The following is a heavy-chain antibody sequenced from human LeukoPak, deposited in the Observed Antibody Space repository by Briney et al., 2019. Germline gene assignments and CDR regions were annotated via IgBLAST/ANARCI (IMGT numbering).Heavy chain of an antibody. V-gene: IGHV3-15*01. CDR3: ATEAGSTTWYSSRFDY. Sequence: PGGSLRLSCAASGFTFSYAWMSWVRQPPGKGLEWVGRIKSKADGGTADYAAPVKGRFTISRDDSKNTLCLQMNSLKIEDTAVYYCATEAGSTTWYSSRFDYWGQGTLVTVSS. J-gene: IGHJ4*02. D-gene: IGHD2/OR15-2a*01. CDR2: IKSKADGGTA. CDR1: GFTFSYAW.